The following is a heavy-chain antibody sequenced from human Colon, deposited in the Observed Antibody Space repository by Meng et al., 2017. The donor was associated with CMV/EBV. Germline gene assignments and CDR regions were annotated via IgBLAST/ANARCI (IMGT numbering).Heavy chain of an antibody. CDR1: GLTFNGYG. D-gene: IGHD4-11*01. J-gene: IGHJ4*02. CDR3: AREGYSNFDY. CDR2: IGSDGSIT. Sequence: SCAASGLTFNGYGLHWVRQAPGKGLEWVAFIGSDGSITRYADSVKGRLTISRDNSKSTLWLQMHSLRPEDTALYYCAREGYSNFDYWGQGTLVTVSS. V-gene: IGHV3-30*02.